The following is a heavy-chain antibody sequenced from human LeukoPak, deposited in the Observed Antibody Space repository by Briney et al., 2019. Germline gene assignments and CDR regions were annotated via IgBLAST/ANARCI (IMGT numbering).Heavy chain of an antibody. Sequence: ASVKVSCKASGYTFTTYAMHWVRQAPGQSLEWMGWINAGNGNTKYSQKFQGRVTITRDTSASTAYMELSSLRSEDTAVYYCALLVATIDDAFDIWGQGTMVTVSS. CDR1: GYTFTTYA. V-gene: IGHV1-3*01. J-gene: IGHJ3*02. CDR2: INAGNGNT. D-gene: IGHD5-12*01. CDR3: ALLVATIDDAFDI.